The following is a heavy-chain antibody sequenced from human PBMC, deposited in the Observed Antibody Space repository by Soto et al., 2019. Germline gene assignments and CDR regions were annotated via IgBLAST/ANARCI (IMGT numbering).Heavy chain of an antibody. CDR3: AKDMSRQVFRGWYFDL. V-gene: IGHV3-9*01. Sequence: EVQLVESGGGLVQPGRSLRLSCAASGFTFDDYAMHWVRQAPGKGLEWVSGISWNSGSIGYADSVKGRFTISRDNAKNSLYLQMNSRRAEDTALYYCAKDMSRQVFRGWYFDLWGRGTLVTVSS. CDR2: ISWNSGSI. J-gene: IGHJ2*01. CDR1: GFTFDDYA.